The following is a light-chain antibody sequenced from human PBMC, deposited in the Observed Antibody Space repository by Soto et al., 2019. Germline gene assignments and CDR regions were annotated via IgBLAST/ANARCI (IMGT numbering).Light chain of an antibody. J-gene: IGLJ2*01. Sequence: QSALTQPASVSGSPGQSITISCTGTSSDVGSYNLVSWYQQHPGKAPKLMIYEGSKRPSGVSNRFSGSKSGNTASLTIPGLQAEDEADYYCCSYAGSSTFDVVFGGGTQLTVL. V-gene: IGLV2-23*03. CDR3: CSYAGSSTFDVV. CDR1: SSDVGSYNL. CDR2: EGS.